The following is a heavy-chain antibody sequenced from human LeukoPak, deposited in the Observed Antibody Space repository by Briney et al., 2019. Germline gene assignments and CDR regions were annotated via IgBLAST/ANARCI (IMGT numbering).Heavy chain of an antibody. CDR3: AQDVIVVVPAATFVY. CDR2: ISGSGCST. V-gene: IGHV3-23*01. CDR1: GFTFSSYA. J-gene: IGHJ4*02. D-gene: IGHD2-2*01. Sequence: GGSLRLSCAASGFTFSSYAMSWVRQAPGNGLESVSAISGSGCSTYYADSVKGRFTISRDNSKNTLYRQMNSLRAEDTAVYYCAQDVIVVVPAATFVYWGQGNLVSVSS.